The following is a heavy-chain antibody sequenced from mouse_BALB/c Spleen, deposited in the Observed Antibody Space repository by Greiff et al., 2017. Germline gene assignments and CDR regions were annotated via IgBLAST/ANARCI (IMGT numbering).Heavy chain of an antibody. Sequence: VKLVESGPGLVAPSQSLSITCTVSGFSLTSYGVHWVRQPPGKGLEWLGVIWAGGSTNYNSALMSRLSISKDNSKSQVFLKMNSLQTDDTAMYYCARWPPFTTARRGWFAYWGQGTLVTVSA. CDR1: GFSLTSYG. D-gene: IGHD1-2*01. CDR3: ARWPPFTTARRGWFAY. J-gene: IGHJ3*01. CDR2: IWAGGST. V-gene: IGHV2-9*02.